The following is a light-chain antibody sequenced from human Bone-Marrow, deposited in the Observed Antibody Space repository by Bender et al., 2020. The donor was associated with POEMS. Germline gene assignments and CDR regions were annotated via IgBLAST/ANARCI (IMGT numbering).Light chain of an antibody. V-gene: IGLV2-23*01. J-gene: IGLJ2*01. Sequence: QSALTQPASLSGSPGQSVTISCPGTSSDIGTYNLVSWYPQHPGQAPKLMIYDGTARPAGVSDRFSGSKSGNTASLTIYGLQDEDEAEYYCCSYVGSLTLLVGGGTKLTVL. CDR3: CSYVGSLTLL. CDR2: DGT. CDR1: SSDIGTYNL.